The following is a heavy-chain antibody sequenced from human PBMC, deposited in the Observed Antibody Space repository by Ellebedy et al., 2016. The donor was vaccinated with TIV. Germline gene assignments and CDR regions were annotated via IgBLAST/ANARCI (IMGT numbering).Heavy chain of an antibody. J-gene: IGHJ4*02. CDR1: GFTFSSYS. D-gene: IGHD3-10*01. CDR3: ARGPRFGESSFDY. CDR2: ISLSSSTI. Sequence: GESLKISCAASGFTFSSYSMNWVRQAPGKGLEWVSHISLSSSTIYYADSVKGRFTISRDNAKNSLSLQMNGLRDEDTAVYYCARGPRFGESSFDYWGQGTLVTVSS. V-gene: IGHV3-48*02.